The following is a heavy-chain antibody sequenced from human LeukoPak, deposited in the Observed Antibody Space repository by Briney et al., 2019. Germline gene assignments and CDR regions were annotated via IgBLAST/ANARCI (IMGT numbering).Heavy chain of an antibody. Sequence: GGSLRLSCTASGFTFGDYAVSWVRQAPGKGLEWVGFIRSKAYGGTTEYAASVKGRFTISRDDSKSTAYLQMNSLKTEDTAVYYCTRGPDYYYYYGMDVWGKGTTVTVSS. CDR1: GFTFGDYA. CDR2: IRSKAYGGTT. J-gene: IGHJ6*04. V-gene: IGHV3-49*04. CDR3: TRGPDYYYYYGMDV.